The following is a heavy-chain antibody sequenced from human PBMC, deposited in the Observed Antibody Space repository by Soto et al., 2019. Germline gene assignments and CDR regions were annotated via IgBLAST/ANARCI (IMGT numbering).Heavy chain of an antibody. CDR1: GFTSSNYA. J-gene: IGHJ6*02. CDR3: AGGAMVTPYYYGLDV. D-gene: IGHD5-18*01. Sequence: EVRLLESGGGLVQPGGSLRLYCAGSGFTSSNYAMSWVRQAPGKGLEWVSTTSGSGHYIQYRYSVKGRFTISRDNSKNTLYLQMHSLRAEDTAVYYCAGGAMVTPYYYGLDVWGQGTTVTVSS. V-gene: IGHV3-23*01. CDR2: TSGSGHYI.